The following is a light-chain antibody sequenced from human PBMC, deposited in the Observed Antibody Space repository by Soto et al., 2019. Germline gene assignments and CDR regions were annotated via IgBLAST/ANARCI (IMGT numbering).Light chain of an antibody. V-gene: IGKV1-39*01. J-gene: IGKJ4*01. CDR2: AAS. CDR1: QSISSY. CDR3: QHSYSTLT. Sequence: DIQMTQSPSSLSASVGDRVTITCRASQSISSYLNWYQQKPGKAPKLLIYAASSLQSGVPSRFSGSGSGTDFTLTSSSPQPEDFATYYCQHSYSTLTFGGGTKVEIK.